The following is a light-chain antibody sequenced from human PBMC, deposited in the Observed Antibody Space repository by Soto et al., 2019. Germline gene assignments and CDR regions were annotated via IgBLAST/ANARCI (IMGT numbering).Light chain of an antibody. J-gene: IGKJ5*01. CDR3: QQYTNWPPNT. CDR2: DTS. V-gene: IGKV3-15*01. CDR1: QSVSSN. Sequence: EIVMTQSPATLSVSPWERATLSCRASQSVSSNLAWYQQKPGQAPRLLIYDTSTRATGIPARFSGSGSGTEFTLTISSLQSEDFAVYYCQQYTNWPPNTFGQGTRLEIK.